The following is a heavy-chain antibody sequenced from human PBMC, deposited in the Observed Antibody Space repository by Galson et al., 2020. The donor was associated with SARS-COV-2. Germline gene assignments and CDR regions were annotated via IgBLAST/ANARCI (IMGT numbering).Heavy chain of an antibody. D-gene: IGHD2-15*01. V-gene: IGHV1-24*01. CDR2: FDPEDGET. CDR1: GYTLTELS. J-gene: IGHJ5*02. Sequence: GESLKISCKVSGYTLTELSMHWVRQAPGKGLEWMGGFDPEDGETIYAQKFQGRVTMTEDTSTDTAYMELSSLRSEDTAVYYCATGSAFIGVGGGWFDPWGQGTLVTVS. CDR3: ATGSAFIGVGGGWFDP.